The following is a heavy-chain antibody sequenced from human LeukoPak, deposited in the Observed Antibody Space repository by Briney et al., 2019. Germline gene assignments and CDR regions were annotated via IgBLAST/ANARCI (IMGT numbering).Heavy chain of an antibody. Sequence: SVKVSCKASGGTFSSYAISWVRQAPGQGLEWMGRIIPILGIANYAQKFQGRVTITADKSTSTAYMELTSLRSDDTAVYYCARGLAISDIVDPWGQGTLVTVSS. J-gene: IGHJ5*02. CDR1: GGTFSSYA. V-gene: IGHV1-69*04. CDR3: ARGLAISDIVDP. CDR2: IIPILGIA. D-gene: IGHD2-15*01.